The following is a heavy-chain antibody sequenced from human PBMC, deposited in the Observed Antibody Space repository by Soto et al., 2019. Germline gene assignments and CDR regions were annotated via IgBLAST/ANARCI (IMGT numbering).Heavy chain of an antibody. CDR3: ARMGGWLDNYYYYGMDV. Sequence: QVQLQESGPGLVKPSETLSLTCTVSGGSISSYYWSWIRQPPGKGLEWIGYIYYSGSTNYNPSLKSRVTSSVDTSKNQFSLKLSSVTAADTAVYYCARMGGWLDNYYYYGMDVWGQGTTVTVSS. CDR2: IYYSGST. J-gene: IGHJ6*02. D-gene: IGHD6-19*01. CDR1: GGSISSYY. V-gene: IGHV4-59*01.